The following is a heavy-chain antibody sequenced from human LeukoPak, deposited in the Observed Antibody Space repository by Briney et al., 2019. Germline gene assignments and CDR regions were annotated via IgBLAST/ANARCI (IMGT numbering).Heavy chain of an antibody. CDR3: ARDRPGRYCSSTSCYTASPFDP. CDR1: GYTFTSYD. V-gene: IGHV1-69*13. D-gene: IGHD2-2*02. CDR2: IIPKFGTA. J-gene: IGHJ5*02. Sequence: GASVKVSCKASGYTFTSYDINWVRQAPGQGLEWMGGIIPKFGTANYAQKFQGRVTITADESTSTAYMELSSLRSEDTAVYYCARDRPGRYCSSTSCYTASPFDPWGQGTLVIVSS.